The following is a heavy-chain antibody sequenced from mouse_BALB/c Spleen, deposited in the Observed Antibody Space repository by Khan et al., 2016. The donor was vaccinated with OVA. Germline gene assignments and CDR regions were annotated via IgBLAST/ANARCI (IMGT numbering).Heavy chain of an antibody. CDR3: ARGNYYGYYFDY. CDR2: ISYSGGT. J-gene: IGHJ2*01. D-gene: IGHD1-1*01. V-gene: IGHV3-2*02. CDR1: DYSITSGYA. Sequence: VQLKESGPGLVKPSQSLSLTCTVTDYSITSGYAWNWIRQFPGNKLEWMGYISYSGGTSYNPSLKSRISITRDTSKNQFFLQLNSVTTEDTATYYCARGNYYGYYFDYWGQGTPLTVSS.